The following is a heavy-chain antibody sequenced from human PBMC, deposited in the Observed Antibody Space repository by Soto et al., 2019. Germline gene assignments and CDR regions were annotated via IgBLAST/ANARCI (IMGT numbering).Heavy chain of an antibody. CDR1: GFTFSSYE. CDR3: ARYQEAGSFFPYYYGMDV. V-gene: IGHV3-48*03. D-gene: IGHD6-13*01. J-gene: IGHJ6*02. CDR2: ISSSGSTI. Sequence: GGPLRLSCATSGFTFSSYEMNWVRQAPGKGLEWVSYISSSGSTIYYADSVKGRFTISRDNAKNSLYLQMDSLRAEDTAVYYCARYQEAGSFFPYYYGMDVWGQGTTVTVSS.